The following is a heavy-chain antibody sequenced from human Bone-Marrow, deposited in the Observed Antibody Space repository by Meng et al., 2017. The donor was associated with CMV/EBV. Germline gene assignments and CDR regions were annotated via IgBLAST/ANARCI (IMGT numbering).Heavy chain of an antibody. D-gene: IGHD4-11*01. J-gene: IGHJ6*02. CDR2: IYYTGST. V-gene: IGHV4-4*02. Sequence: GSLRLSCGVSGASLNSTNWWSWVRQPPGQGLEWIGEIYYTGSTKYNPSLKSRVTISVDKSKNQFSLKLSSVTAADTAVYYCARTTVTTNPYYYYYYGMDVWGQGTTVTVSS. CDR3: ARTTVTTNPYYYYYYGMDV. CDR1: GASLNSTNW.